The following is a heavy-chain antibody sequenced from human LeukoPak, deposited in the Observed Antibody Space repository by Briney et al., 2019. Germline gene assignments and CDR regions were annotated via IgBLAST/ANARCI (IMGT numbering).Heavy chain of an antibody. D-gene: IGHD3-3*01. J-gene: IGHJ3*02. CDR3: AKDTLWSGYYDAFDI. V-gene: IGHV3-30*02. Sequence: GGSLRLSCAASGFTFSSYGMHWVRQAPGKGLEWVAFIRYDGSNKYYADSVKGRFTISRDNSKNTLYLQMNSLRAEDTAVYYCAKDTLWSGYYDAFDIWGQGTKVTVSS. CDR2: IRYDGSNK. CDR1: GFTFSSYG.